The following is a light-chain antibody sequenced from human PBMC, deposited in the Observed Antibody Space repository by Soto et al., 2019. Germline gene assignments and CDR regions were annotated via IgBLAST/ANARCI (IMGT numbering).Light chain of an antibody. CDR1: SSDVGGYNY. CDR3: SSYTSSSLYV. V-gene: IGLV2-14*01. CDR2: EVS. Sequence: QSVLTQPASVSGSPGQSITISCTGTSSDVGGYNYVSWYQQHPGKAPKLMIYEVSNRPSGVAHRFSGSKSGNTASLTISGRQAEDEADYYCSSYTSSSLYVFGTGTKLTVL. J-gene: IGLJ1*01.